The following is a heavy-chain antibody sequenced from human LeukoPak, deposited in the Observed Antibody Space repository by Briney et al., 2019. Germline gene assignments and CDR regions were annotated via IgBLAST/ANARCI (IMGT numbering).Heavy chain of an antibody. Sequence: GESLQISCQASGYNFSTYWIAWVRQMPGKGLEYMGIIYPADSDTRYSPSFQGQVTISADKSISTAYLQWSGLKASDTAIYYCGRPSADGLERAHIDCWGQGTLVTVSS. CDR1: GYNFSTYW. J-gene: IGHJ4*02. V-gene: IGHV5-51*01. CDR3: GRPSADGLERAHIDC. CDR2: IYPADSDT.